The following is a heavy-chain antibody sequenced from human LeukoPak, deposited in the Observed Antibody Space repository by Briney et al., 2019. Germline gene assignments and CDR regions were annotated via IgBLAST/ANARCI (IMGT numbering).Heavy chain of an antibody. CDR1: GFTFDSYW. CDR2: INPDGSWT. V-gene: IGHV3-74*01. J-gene: IGHJ5*02. CDR3: ARYEQRPGVTASDP. Sequence: GGSLRLSCAASGFTFDSYWMVWFRQAPGKGLVWVSCINPDGSWTLHADSVKGRFAISRDYARNTLYLQMNSLGVEDTAMYYCARYEQRPGVTASDPWSQGTLVTVSS. D-gene: IGHD2-21*02.